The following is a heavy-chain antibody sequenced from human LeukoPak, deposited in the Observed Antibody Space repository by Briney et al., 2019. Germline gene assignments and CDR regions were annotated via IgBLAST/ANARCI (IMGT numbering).Heavy chain of an antibody. CDR3: AREQFWNISSCFY. J-gene: IGHJ4*02. V-gene: IGHV3-30*03. Sequence: GGSLRLSCAASGFTFSRYAMHWVRQAPGKGLEWVAVISYDGTNKYYTESVKGRFTISRDNSKNTLDLQMNSLRAEDTAVYYCAREQFWNISSCFYWGQGTLVTVSS. CDR2: ISYDGTNK. CDR1: GFTFSRYA. D-gene: IGHD3-3*02.